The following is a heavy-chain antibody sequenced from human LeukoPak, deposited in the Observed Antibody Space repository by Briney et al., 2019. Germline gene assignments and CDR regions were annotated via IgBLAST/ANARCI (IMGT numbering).Heavy chain of an antibody. Sequence: PSETLSLTCAVYGGSFSGYYWSWIRQPPGKGLEWIGEINHSGSTNYNPSLKSRVTISVDTSKNQFSLKLSSVTAADTAVYYCARAEYCSSTSCYPEDDAFDIWGQGTMVTVSS. D-gene: IGHD2-2*01. CDR2: INHSGST. V-gene: IGHV4-34*01. CDR3: ARAEYCSSTSCYPEDDAFDI. J-gene: IGHJ3*02. CDR1: GGSFSGYY.